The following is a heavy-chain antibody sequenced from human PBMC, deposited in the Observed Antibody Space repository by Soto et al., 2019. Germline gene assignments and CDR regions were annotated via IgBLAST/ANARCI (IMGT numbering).Heavy chain of an antibody. Sequence: GGSLRLSCAASGFTLGDDGISWVRQAPGKGLEWVSGINWNGGSTGYADSVKGRFTISRDNAKNSLYLQMNSLRAEDTALYYCARLYRSDWYGPGRYWGQGTLVTVSS. V-gene: IGHV3-20*04. CDR1: GFTLGDDG. D-gene: IGHD6-19*01. CDR2: INWNGGST. CDR3: ARLYRSDWYGPGRY. J-gene: IGHJ4*02.